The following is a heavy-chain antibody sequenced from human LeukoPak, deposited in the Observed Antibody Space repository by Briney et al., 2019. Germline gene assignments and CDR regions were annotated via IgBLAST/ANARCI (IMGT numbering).Heavy chain of an antibody. CDR1: GFTFSSYG. Sequence: GGSLRLSCAASGFTFSSYGMHWVRQAPGKGLEWVAVIWYDGSNKYYADSVKGLFTISRDNSKNTLYLQMNSLRAEDTAVYYCARGVTMIPHYDYWGQGTLVTVSS. D-gene: IGHD3-22*01. CDR2: IWYDGSNK. CDR3: ARGVTMIPHYDY. J-gene: IGHJ4*02. V-gene: IGHV3-33*01.